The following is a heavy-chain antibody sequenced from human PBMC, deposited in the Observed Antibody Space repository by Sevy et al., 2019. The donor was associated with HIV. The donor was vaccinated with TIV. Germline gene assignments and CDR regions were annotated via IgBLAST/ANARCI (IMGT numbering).Heavy chain of an antibody. D-gene: IGHD5-12*01. CDR2: ISDSGGST. V-gene: IGHV3-23*01. CDR3: ASLPTPYGGYPYYFDY. Sequence: GESLKISCAASGFSFSRYSMKWVRQAPGKGLEWVSSISDSGGSTYYADSVKGRFTISIDNSKNTLYLQMNSLRAEDPAVYYSASLPTPYGGYPYYFDYWGQGTLVTVSS. CDR1: GFSFSRYS. J-gene: IGHJ4*02.